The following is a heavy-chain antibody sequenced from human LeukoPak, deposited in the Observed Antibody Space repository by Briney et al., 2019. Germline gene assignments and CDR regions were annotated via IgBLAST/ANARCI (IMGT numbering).Heavy chain of an antibody. CDR2: INPNSGGT. CDR3: ARDLDYGSGRFSN. Sequence: GASVKVSCKASGYAFTDFYIHWVRQAPGQGLEWMGWINPNSGGTTYAQKFQGRVTMTKDKSIPTACVQLSVLRSEDSAVYFCARDLDYGSGRFSNWGQGDIVTVSS. CDR1: GYAFTDFY. V-gene: IGHV1-2*02. J-gene: IGHJ4*02. D-gene: IGHD3-10*01.